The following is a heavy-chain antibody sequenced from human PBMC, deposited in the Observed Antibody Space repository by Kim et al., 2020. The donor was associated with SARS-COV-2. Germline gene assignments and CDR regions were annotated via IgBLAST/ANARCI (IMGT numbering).Heavy chain of an antibody. CDR2: ISGSGGRT. D-gene: IGHD4-17*01. CDR1: GFTFSGYA. Sequence: GGSLRLSCVGSGFTFSGYAMSWVRQAPGKGLEWVSTISGSGGRTYYADSVKGRFTISRDNSKNTVYLQMNSLRAEDTAVYYCATDNGDYEGAMYHVDYWGQGTRVTVSS. J-gene: IGHJ4*02. CDR3: ATDNGDYEGAMYHVDY. V-gene: IGHV3-23*01.